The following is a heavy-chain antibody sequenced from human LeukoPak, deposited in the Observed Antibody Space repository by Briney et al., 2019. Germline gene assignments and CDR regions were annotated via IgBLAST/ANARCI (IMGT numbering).Heavy chain of an antibody. Sequence: SETLSLTCAVYGGSFSGYYWSWIRQPPGKGLEWIGEINHSGSTNYNPSLKSRVTISVDTSKNQFSLKLSSVTAADTAVYYCAREIGWELYYFDYWGQGTLVTVSS. CDR3: AREIGWELYYFDY. CDR1: GGSFSGYY. D-gene: IGHD1-26*01. V-gene: IGHV4-34*01. J-gene: IGHJ4*02. CDR2: INHSGST.